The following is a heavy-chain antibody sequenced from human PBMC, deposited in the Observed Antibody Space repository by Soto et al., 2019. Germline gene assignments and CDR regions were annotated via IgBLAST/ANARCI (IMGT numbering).Heavy chain of an antibody. D-gene: IGHD2-8*01. V-gene: IGHV1-8*01. J-gene: IGHJ3*01. CDR3: ARPLVVESCTNGVCQVGHSFDL. Sequence: QVQLVQSGAEVMKPGASVKVSCKASGYTLASYDINWVRQATGQGLEWMGWMHANSGNTGYTQKFQGRIIVSRNTSTNTAYLELSNLRSEHTAVYYCARPLVVESCTNGVCQVGHSFDLWGQRTIVTLSS. CDR2: MHANSGNT. CDR1: GYTLASYD.